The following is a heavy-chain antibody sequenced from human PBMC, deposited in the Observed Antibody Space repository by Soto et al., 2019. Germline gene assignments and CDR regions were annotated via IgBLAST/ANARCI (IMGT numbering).Heavy chain of an antibody. V-gene: IGHV3-23*01. CDR2: LSGSGSTT. Sequence: EVQLLESGGDLVQPGGSLRLSCAASGFSFGGYGMSWVRQAPGQGLEWVSALSGSGSTTYYADSVRARFIISRDNSMDTLFLRMNSLRAEATAVYFCAKASKGYTGYDLDSWGEGTVVTVSP. J-gene: IGHJ4*02. CDR3: AKASKGYTGYDLDS. CDR1: GFSFGGYG. D-gene: IGHD5-12*01.